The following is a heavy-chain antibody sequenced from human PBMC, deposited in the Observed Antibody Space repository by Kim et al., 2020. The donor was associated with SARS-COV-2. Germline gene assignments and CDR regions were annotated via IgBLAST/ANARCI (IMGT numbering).Heavy chain of an antibody. CDR2: STGSSTI. Sequence: STGSSTIYYADSVKGRFTISRDNANNSLYLQMNSLRDEDTAVYYCATDRTYWGQGTLVTVSS. J-gene: IGHJ4*02. V-gene: IGHV3-48*02. CDR3: ATDRTY.